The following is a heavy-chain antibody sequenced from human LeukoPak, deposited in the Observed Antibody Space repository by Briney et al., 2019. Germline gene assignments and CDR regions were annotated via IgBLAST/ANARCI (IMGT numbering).Heavy chain of an antibody. D-gene: IGHD6-19*01. CDR3: ARGGSGWYEAFDY. Sequence: GGSLRLSCAASGFTFSSYSMKWVRQAPGKGLEWVSSISSSSSYIYYADSVKGRFTISRDNAKNSLYLQMNSLRAEDTAVYYCARGGSGWYEAFDYWGQGTLVTVSS. J-gene: IGHJ4*02. CDR2: ISSSSSYI. CDR1: GFTFSSYS. V-gene: IGHV3-21*01.